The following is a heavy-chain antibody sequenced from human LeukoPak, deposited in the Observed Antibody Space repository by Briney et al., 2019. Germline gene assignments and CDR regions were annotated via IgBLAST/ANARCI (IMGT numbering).Heavy chain of an antibody. CDR1: GGSISSGSYY. Sequence: PSQTLSLTCTVSGGSISSGSYYWSWIRQPAGKGLEWIGRIYTSGSTNYNPSLKSRVTISVDTSKNQFSLKLSSVTAADTAVYYCARGRYDFWSGYYPLDYWGQGTLVTVSS. CDR2: IYTSGST. V-gene: IGHV4-61*02. J-gene: IGHJ4*02. CDR3: ARGRYDFWSGYYPLDY. D-gene: IGHD3-3*01.